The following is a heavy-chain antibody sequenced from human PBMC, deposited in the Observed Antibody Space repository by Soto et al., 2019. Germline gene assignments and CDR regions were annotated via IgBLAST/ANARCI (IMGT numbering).Heavy chain of an antibody. J-gene: IGHJ5*02. D-gene: IGHD2-2*01. CDR1: XXXXSXYX. CDR3: ARALVPAPKGDNWFEP. Sequence: GSLXLSCXASXXXXSXYXXXXXXXXXXXGLELVSSISSRSSYIYYADSVKGRFTISRDNAKNSLFLQMNSLRAEDTALYYCARALVPAPKGDNWFEPWGQGTL. V-gene: IGHV3-21*01. CDR2: ISSRSSYI.